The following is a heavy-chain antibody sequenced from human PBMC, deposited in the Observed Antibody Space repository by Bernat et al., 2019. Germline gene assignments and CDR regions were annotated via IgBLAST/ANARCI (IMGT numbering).Heavy chain of an antibody. J-gene: IGHJ6*02. CDR3: ARDTRPCSSTSCSRNYYGMDV. D-gene: IGHD2-2*01. CDR1: GFTFSDYY. V-gene: IGHV3-11*05. Sequence: QVQLVESGGGLVKPGGSLRLSCAASGFTFSDYYMSWIRQAPGKGLEWVSYISSSSSYTNYADPVKGRFTISRDNAKNSLYLQMNSLRAEDTAVYYCARDTRPCSSTSCSRNYYGMDVWGQGTTVTVSS. CDR2: ISSSSSYT.